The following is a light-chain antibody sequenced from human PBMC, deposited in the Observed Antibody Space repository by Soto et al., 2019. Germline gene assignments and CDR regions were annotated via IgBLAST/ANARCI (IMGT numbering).Light chain of an antibody. V-gene: IGKV3-11*01. CDR1: QSVSSY. Sequence: EIVLTQSPATLSLSPGERATLSCRASQSVSSYLAWYQQKPGQAPRLLIYGASNRATGIPARFSGSGSGTDFTPTISSLEPEDFAVYYCQHRGRWPRTFGQGTKLECK. CDR3: QHRGRWPRT. J-gene: IGKJ2*01. CDR2: GAS.